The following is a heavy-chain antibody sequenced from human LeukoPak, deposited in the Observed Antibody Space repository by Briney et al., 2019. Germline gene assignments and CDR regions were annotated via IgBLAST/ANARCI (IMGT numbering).Heavy chain of an antibody. J-gene: IGHJ5*02. D-gene: IGHD4-17*01. CDR1: GGTFNNSA. V-gene: IGHV1-69*05. CDR2: IMPLFGTA. CDR3: ARDVHGDYGSGWFDP. Sequence: GASVKVSCKTSGGTFNNSAISWVRQAPGQGLEWLGGIMPLFGTAGYAQKFQGRVTITKDESTRPVYLELTSLTSDDTAVYYCARDVHGDYGSGWFDPWGQGTLVSVSS.